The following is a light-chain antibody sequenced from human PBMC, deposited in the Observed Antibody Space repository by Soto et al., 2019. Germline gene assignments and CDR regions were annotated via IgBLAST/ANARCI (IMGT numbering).Light chain of an antibody. CDR3: QHYARWPLT. CDR2: GAS. V-gene: IGKV3D-15*01. J-gene: IGKJ1*01. CDR1: QSVSSN. Sequence: TQSQASLPVSVVDRATITCRASQSVSSNLAWYQQKPGQAPGLLIYGASTRATGIPARFSGSGSGTDFTLTISSLEPEDFAVYYCQHYARWPLTFGQGTKVDIK.